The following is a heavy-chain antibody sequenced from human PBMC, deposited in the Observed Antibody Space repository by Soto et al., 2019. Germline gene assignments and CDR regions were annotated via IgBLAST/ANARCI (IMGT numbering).Heavy chain of an antibody. Sequence: SVKVSCKASGGTYNTFAISWVRQAPGQGLEWMGGIIPVLGPAFYAQKFQGRVTITADKSKTTAYLELTSLRSEDTAVYYCVRAAKRYFDYWGQGTLVTVSS. CDR1: GGTYNTFA. CDR3: VRAAKRYFDY. V-gene: IGHV1-69*10. CDR2: IIPVLGPA. J-gene: IGHJ4*02.